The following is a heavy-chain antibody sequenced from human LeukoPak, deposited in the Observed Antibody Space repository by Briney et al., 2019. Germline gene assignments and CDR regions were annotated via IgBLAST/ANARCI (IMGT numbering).Heavy chain of an antibody. CDR2: ISSSSSYI. Sequence: GGSLRLSCAASGFTFSSYSMNWVRQAPGKGREWVSSISSSSSYIYYTDSVKGRFTISRDNARNSLYLQMDNLRAEDTGVYYCARDFYDGFALDYWGQGTLVTVSS. J-gene: IGHJ4*02. V-gene: IGHV3-21*03. D-gene: IGHD2/OR15-2a*01. CDR1: GFTFSSYS. CDR3: ARDFYDGFALDY.